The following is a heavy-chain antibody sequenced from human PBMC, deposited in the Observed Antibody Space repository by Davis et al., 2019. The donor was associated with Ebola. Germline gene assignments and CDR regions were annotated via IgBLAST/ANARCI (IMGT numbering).Heavy chain of an antibody. CDR3: TRHGIDY. D-gene: IGHD1-26*01. J-gene: IGHJ4*02. V-gene: IGHV3-73*01. Sequence: GESLKTPCAAPGFTFSGSAMHWVRQASGKGLEWVGRIRSKANSYATAYAASVKGRFTISRDDSKNTAYLRMNSLKTEDTAVYYCTRHGIDYWGQGTLVTVSS. CDR2: IRSKANSYAT. CDR1: GFTFSGSA.